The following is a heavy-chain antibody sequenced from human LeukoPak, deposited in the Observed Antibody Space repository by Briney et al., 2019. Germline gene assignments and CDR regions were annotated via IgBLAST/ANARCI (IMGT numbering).Heavy chain of an antibody. CDR1: GYTLTELS. J-gene: IGHJ4*02. D-gene: IGHD6-13*01. Sequence: GASVKVSCKVSGYTLTELSMHWVRQAPGKGLEWMGGFDPEDGETIYAQKFQGRVTMTEDTSTDTAYKELSSLRSEDTAAYYCAIPGGSSRDFDYWGQGTLVTVSS. V-gene: IGHV1-24*01. CDR2: FDPEDGET. CDR3: AIPGGSSRDFDY.